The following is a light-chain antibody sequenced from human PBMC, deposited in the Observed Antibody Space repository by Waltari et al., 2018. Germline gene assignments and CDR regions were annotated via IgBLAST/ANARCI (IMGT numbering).Light chain of an antibody. CDR3: QQTYTTPPVT. Sequence: DIQMTQSPSSLSASAGDRLTITCRASQNINSHLNWYQQKPGRAPRVLIYGASNLETGVPSRFSGSGSGTDFTLTISGLQPEDFATYFCQQTYTTPPVTFGAGTKVEIK. J-gene: IGKJ4*01. V-gene: IGKV1-39*01. CDR1: QNINSH. CDR2: GAS.